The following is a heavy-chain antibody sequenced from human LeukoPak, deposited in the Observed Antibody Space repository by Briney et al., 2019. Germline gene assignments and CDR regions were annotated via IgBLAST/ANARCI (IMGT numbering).Heavy chain of an antibody. J-gene: IGHJ4*02. CDR3: AKEDKYYDILTGYYSSYYFDY. CDR1: GFTFSSYA. CDR2: ISGSGGST. V-gene: IGHV3-23*01. Sequence: GGSLRLSCAASGFTFSSYAMSWVRQAPGKGLEWVSAISGSGGSTYYADSVKGRFTISRDNSKNTQYLQMNSLRAEDTAVYYCAKEDKYYDILTGYYSSYYFDYWGQGTLVTVSS. D-gene: IGHD3-9*01.